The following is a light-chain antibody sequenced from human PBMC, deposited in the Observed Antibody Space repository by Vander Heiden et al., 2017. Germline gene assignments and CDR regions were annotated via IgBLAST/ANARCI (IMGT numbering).Light chain of an antibody. Sequence: QSALTQPRSVSGSPGQSVAISCTGTNSDVGGYNYVSWYQQLPGKAPKLMIVDVTKRPSGVPDRFSGSKSGNTASLTISGLQADDEADYYCFSYVGDYTRVFGGGTKLTVL. CDR2: DVT. V-gene: IGLV2-11*01. CDR1: NSDVGGYNY. J-gene: IGLJ3*02. CDR3: FSYVGDYTRV.